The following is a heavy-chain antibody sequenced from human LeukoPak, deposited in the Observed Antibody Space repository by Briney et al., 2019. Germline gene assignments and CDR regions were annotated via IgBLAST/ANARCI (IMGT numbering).Heavy chain of an antibody. D-gene: IGHD2-15*01. V-gene: IGHV3-21*06. J-gene: IGHJ4*02. CDR1: GFTFSIYN. CDR3: ARDLGYCSGGRCYSGDFDY. Sequence: GGSLRLSCAASGFTFSIYNMNWVRQAPGKGLEWVSSISSTSSDKYYADSVKGRFTISRDNAKNSLYLQMSSLRAEDTAVYYCARDLGYCSGGRCYSGDFDYWGQGTLVIVSS. CDR2: ISSTSSDK.